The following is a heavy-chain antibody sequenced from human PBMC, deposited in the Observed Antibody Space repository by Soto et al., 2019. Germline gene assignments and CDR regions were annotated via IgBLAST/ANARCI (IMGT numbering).Heavy chain of an antibody. V-gene: IGHV3-23*01. CDR1: GFTFSSYA. CDR2: ISGSGGST. D-gene: IGHD3-3*01. CDR3: AKGTIFGVVRSYGMDV. J-gene: IGHJ6*02. Sequence: PGGSLRLSCAASGFTFSSYAMSWVRQAPGKGLEWVSAISGSGGSTYYADSVKGRFTISRDNSKNTLYLQMNSLRAEDTAVYYCAKGTIFGVVRSYGMDVWGQGTTVTVSS.